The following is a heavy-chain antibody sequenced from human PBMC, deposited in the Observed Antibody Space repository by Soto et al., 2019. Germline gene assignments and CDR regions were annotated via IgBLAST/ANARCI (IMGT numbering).Heavy chain of an antibody. D-gene: IGHD2-21*02. CDR3: ARGSDVRDYYYYYMDV. Sequence: QVQLVESGGGVVQPGRSLRLSCAASGFTFSSYGMHWVRQAPGKGLEWVAVIWYDGSNKYYADSVKGRFTISRDNSKNTLYLHMNSLRAEDTDVYYCARGSDVRDYYYYYMDVWGKGTTVTVSS. CDR1: GFTFSSYG. V-gene: IGHV3-33*01. CDR2: IWYDGSNK. J-gene: IGHJ6*03.